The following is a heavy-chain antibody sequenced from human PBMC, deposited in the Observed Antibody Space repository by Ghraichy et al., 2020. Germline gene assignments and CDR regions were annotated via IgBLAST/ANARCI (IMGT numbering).Heavy chain of an antibody. D-gene: IGHD3-3*01. Sequence: SQTLSLTCSVSGGSISSYYWSWIRQPPGKGLEWIGYIYSGSANYNSSLKSRVTISVDTSKSQFSLKVSSVTAADTAVYYCARNGGGIFGVVKSGRYGMDVWGQGTTVTVSS. CDR3: ARNGGGIFGVVKSGRYGMDV. V-gene: IGHV4-59*01. J-gene: IGHJ6*02. CDR2: IYSGSA. CDR1: GGSISSYY.